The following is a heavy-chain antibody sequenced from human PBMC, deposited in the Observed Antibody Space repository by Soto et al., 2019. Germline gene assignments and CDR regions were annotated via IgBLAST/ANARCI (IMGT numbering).Heavy chain of an antibody. CDR2: IYYSGST. CDR1: GGSISSGDYY. Sequence: SETLSLTCTVSGGSISSGDYYWSWIRQPPGKGLEWIGYIYYSGSTYYNPSLKSRVTISVDTSKNQFSLKLSSVTAADTAVYYCARVTRRTIFGVVITDWFDPWGQGTLVTVSS. CDR3: ARVTRRTIFGVVITDWFDP. V-gene: IGHV4-30-4*01. D-gene: IGHD3-3*01. J-gene: IGHJ5*02.